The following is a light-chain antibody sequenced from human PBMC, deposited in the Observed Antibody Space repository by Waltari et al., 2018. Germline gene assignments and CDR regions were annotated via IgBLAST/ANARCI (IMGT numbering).Light chain of an antibody. CDR3: QQRSDWPLA. J-gene: IGKJ4*01. CDR1: QSISTY. CDR2: DAS. Sequence: EIVLTQSPATLSLSPGERATLSCRASQSISTYLAWYQQRPGQAPRLLIYDASNRASGIPARFGGSGCGTDFTLTISSLEPEDFAVYYCQQRSDWPLAFGGGTKVEI. V-gene: IGKV3-11*01.